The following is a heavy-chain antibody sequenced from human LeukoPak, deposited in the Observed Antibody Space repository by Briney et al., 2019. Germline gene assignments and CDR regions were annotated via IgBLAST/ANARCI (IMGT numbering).Heavy chain of an antibody. Sequence: GGSLRLSCAASGFTFSSYGMHWVRQAPGKGLEWVAAICCGGSSKYYADSVKGRFTISRDNSKNTLYLQMNSLRAEDTAMTYSEKDQPRWRGGDAIDTWGQGTMFTVSS. D-gene: IGHD4-23*01. CDR3: EKDQPRWRGGDAIDT. J-gene: IGHJ3*02. CDR1: GFTFSSYG. CDR2: ICCGGSSK. V-gene: IGHV3-NL1*01.